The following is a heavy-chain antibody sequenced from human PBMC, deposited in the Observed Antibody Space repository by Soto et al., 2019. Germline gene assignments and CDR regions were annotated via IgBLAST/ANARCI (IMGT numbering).Heavy chain of an antibody. CDR3: ARDLSTTGEFFSAAFDV. V-gene: IGHV3-7*04. J-gene: IGHJ3*01. CDR2: IKREGTVT. CDR1: GFTFSAFW. D-gene: IGHD1-1*01. Sequence: EVQLVESGGGLVQPGESLRLSCAASGFTFSAFWMTWLRQAPGKGLEWVANIKREGTVTHYRDSVEGRCTLSRDNAPNSLFLQLNSLTPEATAMYYRARDLSTTGEFFSAAFDVWGQGTVVTVSS.